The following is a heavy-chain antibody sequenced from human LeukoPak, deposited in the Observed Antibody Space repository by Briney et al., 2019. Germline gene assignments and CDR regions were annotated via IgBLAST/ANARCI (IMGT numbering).Heavy chain of an antibody. Sequence: SETLSLTCAVYGGSFSGYYWTLIRQPPGKGLEWIGEINHSGSTNYNPSLKSRVTISVDRSKNQFSLKLRSVIAADAAVYYCARVGWELLGPFDHWGQGTLVTVSS. CDR3: ARVGWELLGPFDH. CDR1: GGSFSGYY. V-gene: IGHV4-34*01. CDR2: INHSGST. D-gene: IGHD1-26*01. J-gene: IGHJ4*02.